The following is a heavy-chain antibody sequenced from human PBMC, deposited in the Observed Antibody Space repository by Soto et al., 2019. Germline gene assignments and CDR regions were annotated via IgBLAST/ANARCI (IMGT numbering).Heavy chain of an antibody. Sequence: QLQESGPGLVKPSETLSLTCTVSAGAISSYYWSWLRQPPGKELEWVGYIHYSGSTNYNPSFKSRVTMSVDTSNNQFSLKLKSVTTADTAVYHCARSVQSSGWDSWYFDLWGRGTLVTVSS. V-gene: IGHV4-59*01. D-gene: IGHD6-19*01. CDR3: ARSVQSSGWDSWYFDL. CDR2: IHYSGST. CDR1: AGAISSYY. J-gene: IGHJ2*01.